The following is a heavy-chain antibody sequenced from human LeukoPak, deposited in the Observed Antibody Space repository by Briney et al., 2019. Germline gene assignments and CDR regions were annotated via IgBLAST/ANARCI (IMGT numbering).Heavy chain of an antibody. V-gene: IGHV3-74*01. J-gene: IGHJ5*02. CDR3: ARFVTGYLDP. CDR1: GFTFSNFW. D-gene: IGHD3-9*01. Sequence: PGGSLRLSCAASGFTFSNFWMHWVRQAPGKGLVWVSRVNSDGSATVYADSVKGRFTISRDNAKNTLYLQMNSLSAEDTAVYPCARFVTGYLDPWGQGTLVTVSS. CDR2: VNSDGSAT.